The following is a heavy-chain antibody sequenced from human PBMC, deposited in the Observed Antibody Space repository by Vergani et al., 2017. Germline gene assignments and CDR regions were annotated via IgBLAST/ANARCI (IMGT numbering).Heavy chain of an antibody. V-gene: IGHV4-30-2*01. CDR2: IYHSGST. J-gene: IGHJ5*02. CDR1: GGSISSGGYS. CDR3: ARAGGGYRVGPDWFDP. Sequence: QVQLQESGPGLVKPSQTLSLTCAVSGGSISSGGYSWSWIRQPPGKGLEWIGYIYHSGSTYYNPSLKSRVTISVDRSKNQFSLKLSSVTAADTAVYYCARAGGGYRVGPDWFDPWGQGTLVTVSS. D-gene: IGHD2-8*02.